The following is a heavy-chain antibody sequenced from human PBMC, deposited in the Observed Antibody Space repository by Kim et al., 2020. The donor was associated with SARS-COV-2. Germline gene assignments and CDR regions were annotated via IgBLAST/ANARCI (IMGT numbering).Heavy chain of an antibody. CDR1: GFTFDDYA. J-gene: IGHJ6*02. CDR3: AKEMNYYGSWHYGMDV. CDR2: ISWNSGSI. D-gene: IGHD3-10*01. Sequence: GGSLRLSCAASGFTFDDYAMHWVRQAPGKGLEWVSGISWNSGSIGYADSVKGRFTISRDNAKNSLYLQMNSLRAEDTALYYCAKEMNYYGSWHYGMDVWGQGTTVTVSS. V-gene: IGHV3-9*01.